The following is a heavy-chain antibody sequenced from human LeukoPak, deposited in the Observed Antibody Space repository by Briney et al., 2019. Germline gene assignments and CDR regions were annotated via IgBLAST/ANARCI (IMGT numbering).Heavy chain of an antibody. CDR2: ISSSSSYI. CDR3: ARDPYCSGGSCYRSAFDI. CDR1: GFTFSSYS. D-gene: IGHD2-15*01. Sequence: PGGSLRPSCAASGFTFSSYSMNWVRQAPGKGLEWVSSISSSSSYIYYADSVKGRFTISRDNAKNSLYLQMNSLRAEDTAVYYCARDPYCSGGSCYRSAFDIWGQGTMVTVSS. V-gene: IGHV3-21*01. J-gene: IGHJ3*02.